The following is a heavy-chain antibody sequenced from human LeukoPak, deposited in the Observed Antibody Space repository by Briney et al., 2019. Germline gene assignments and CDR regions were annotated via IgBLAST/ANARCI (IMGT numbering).Heavy chain of an antibody. CDR3: AKDSALLTDSSLDY. J-gene: IGHJ4*02. CDR1: GFTFSSYA. V-gene: IGHV3-23*01. Sequence: GGSLRLSCAASGFTFSSYAMSWVRQAPGKGLEWVSAISGSGGSTYYADSVKGRFTISRDNSKNTLYLQMNSLRAEDTAVYYCAKDSALLTDSSLDYWGQGTLVTVSS. CDR2: ISGSGGST. D-gene: IGHD3-22*01.